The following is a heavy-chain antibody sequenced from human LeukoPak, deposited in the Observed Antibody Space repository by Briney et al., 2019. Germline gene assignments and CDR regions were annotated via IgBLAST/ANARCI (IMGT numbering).Heavy chain of an antibody. V-gene: IGHV3-49*04. J-gene: IGHJ4*02. CDR1: GFTFGDYG. CDR2: IRSKAYGGTT. Sequence: GGSLRLSCTASGFTFGDYGMSRVRQAPGKGLEWVGFIRSKAYGGTTEYAASVKGRFTISRDDSKSIAYLQTNSLKTEDTAVYYCTRVLIVVIAGSFDFWGQGTLVTVSS. D-gene: IGHD2-21*01. CDR3: TRVLIVVIAGSFDF.